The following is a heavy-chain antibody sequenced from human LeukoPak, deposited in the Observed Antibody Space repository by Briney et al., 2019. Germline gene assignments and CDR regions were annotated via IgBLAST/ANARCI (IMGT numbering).Heavy chain of an antibody. CDR2: ISSSSSTI. V-gene: IGHV3-48*04. Sequence: PGGSLRLSCAASGFTFSSYSMNWVRQAPGKGLEWVSYISSSSSTIYYADSVKGRFTISRDNAKNSLYLQMNSLRAEDTAVYYCARDLHSSGWYPGDFDYWGQGTLVTVSS. D-gene: IGHD6-19*01. CDR1: GFTFSSYS. J-gene: IGHJ4*02. CDR3: ARDLHSSGWYPGDFDY.